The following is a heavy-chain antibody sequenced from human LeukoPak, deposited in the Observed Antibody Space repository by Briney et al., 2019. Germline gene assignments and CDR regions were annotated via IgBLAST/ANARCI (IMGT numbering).Heavy chain of an antibody. CDR1: GFTFSSYS. CDR3: ARDAGCSSTSCYADCFDY. V-gene: IGHV3-21*01. Sequence: PGGSPRLSCAASGFTFSSYSMNWVRQAPGKGLEWVSSISSSSSYIYYADSVKGRFTISRDNAKNSLYLQMNSLRAEDTAVYYCARDAGCSSTSCYADCFDYWGQGTLVTVSS. CDR2: ISSSSSYI. D-gene: IGHD2-2*01. J-gene: IGHJ4*02.